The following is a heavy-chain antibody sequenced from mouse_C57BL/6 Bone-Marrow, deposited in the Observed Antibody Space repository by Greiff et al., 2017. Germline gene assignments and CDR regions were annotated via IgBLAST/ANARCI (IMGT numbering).Heavy chain of an antibody. CDR1: GYTFTDYE. J-gene: IGHJ3*01. Sequence: QVQLQQSGAELVRPGASVTLSCKASGYTFTDYEMHWVKQTPVHGLEWIGAIDPETGGTAYNQKFKGKAILTADKSASTAYMELRSLTSEDSAVYYCTRKRDRTRAWFAYWGQGTLVTVSA. CDR2: IDPETGGT. V-gene: IGHV1-15*01. CDR3: TRKRDRTRAWFAY.